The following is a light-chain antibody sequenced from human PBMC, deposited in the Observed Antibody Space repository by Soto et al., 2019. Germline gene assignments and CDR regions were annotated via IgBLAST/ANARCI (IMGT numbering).Light chain of an antibody. CDR3: QVWNISTDHYV. CDR1: NIGSTS. V-gene: IGLV3-21*02. Sequence: SYELPQPPSVSVAPGQTARITCGGNNIGSTSVHWYKQSPGQAPVLVVYDDNDRPSGIPERFSGFNSENTATLTITRVEAGDEADYYCQVWNISTDHYVFGTGTKVTVL. CDR2: DDN. J-gene: IGLJ1*01.